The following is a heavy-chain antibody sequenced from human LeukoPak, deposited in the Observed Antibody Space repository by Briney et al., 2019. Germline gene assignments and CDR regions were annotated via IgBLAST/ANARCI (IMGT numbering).Heavy chain of an antibody. J-gene: IGHJ4*02. Sequence: GGSLRLSCAASGFTFSSYSMNWVRQAPGKGLEWVSSISSSSSYIYYADSVKGRFTISRDNAKNSLYLQMNSLRAEDTAVYYCARAKEGSSGYWVYWGQGTLVTVSS. V-gene: IGHV3-21*01. CDR2: ISSSSSYI. CDR1: GFTFSSYS. D-gene: IGHD3-22*01. CDR3: ARAKEGSSGYWVY.